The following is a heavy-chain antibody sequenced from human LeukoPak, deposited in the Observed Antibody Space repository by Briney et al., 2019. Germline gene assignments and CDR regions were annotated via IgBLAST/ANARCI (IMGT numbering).Heavy chain of an antibody. Sequence: SSETLSLTCTVSGGSISSYYWSWIRQPAGKGLEWIGRIYTSGSTNYNPSLKSRLTMSADTSKNQFSLNLRSVTAADTAIYYCARDRVDSSGYYYYYGIDVWGQGTAVTVSS. CDR2: IYTSGST. CDR1: GGSISSYY. CDR3: ARDRVDSSGYYYYYGIDV. D-gene: IGHD3-22*01. J-gene: IGHJ6*02. V-gene: IGHV4-4*07.